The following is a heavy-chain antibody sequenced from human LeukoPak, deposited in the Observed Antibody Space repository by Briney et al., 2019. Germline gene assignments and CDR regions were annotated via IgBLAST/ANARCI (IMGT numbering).Heavy chain of an antibody. V-gene: IGHV4-61*02. Sequence: PSQTLSLTCTVSGGSISSGSYYWSWIRQPAGKGLEWIGRIYTSGSTNYNPSLKSRVTISVDTSKNQFSLKLSSVTAADTAVYYCAREPYCTNGVYSRRYYYYMDVWGKGTTVTVSS. CDR2: IYTSGST. J-gene: IGHJ6*03. D-gene: IGHD2-8*01. CDR3: AREPYCTNGVYSRRYYYYMDV. CDR1: GGSISSGSYY.